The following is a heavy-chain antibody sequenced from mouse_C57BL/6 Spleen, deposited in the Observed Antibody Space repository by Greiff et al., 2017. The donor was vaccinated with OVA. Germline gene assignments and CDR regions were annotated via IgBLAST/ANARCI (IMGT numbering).Heavy chain of an antibody. CDR2: INPGSGGT. J-gene: IGHJ4*01. D-gene: IGHD2-1*01. CDR1: GYAFTNYL. Sequence: VKLMESGAELVRPGTSVKVSCKASGYAFTNYLIEWVKQRPGQGLEWIGVINPGSGGTNYNEKFQGKATLTADKSSSTAYMQLSSLTSEDSAVYFCARSDGNYEDYAMDYWGQGTSVTVSS. V-gene: IGHV1-54*01. CDR3: ARSDGNYEDYAMDY.